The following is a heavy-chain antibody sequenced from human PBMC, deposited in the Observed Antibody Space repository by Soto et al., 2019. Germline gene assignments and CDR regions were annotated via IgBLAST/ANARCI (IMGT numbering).Heavy chain of an antibody. CDR3: AKAGDTAMPTGY. CDR1: GFTFSSYG. J-gene: IGHJ4*02. D-gene: IGHD5-18*01. CDR2: ISYDGSNK. V-gene: IGHV3-30*18. Sequence: QVPLVESGGGVVQPGRSLRLSCAASGFTFSSYGMHWVRQAPGKGLEWVAVISYDGSNKYYADSVKGRFTISRDNSKNTLYLQMNSLRAEDTAVYYCAKAGDTAMPTGYWGQGTLVTVSS.